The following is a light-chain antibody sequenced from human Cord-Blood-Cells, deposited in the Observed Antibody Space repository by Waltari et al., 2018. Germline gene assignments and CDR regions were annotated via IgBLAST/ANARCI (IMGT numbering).Light chain of an antibody. V-gene: IGKV1-39*01. CDR3: QQSYSTPWT. Sequence: DIQMTQSPSSLSASVGDRVTITCRASKSISSYLTWYQQKPGKAPKLLIYAASSLQSGVPSRFSCSGSVTDFTLTISSLQPEDFATYYCQQSYSTPWTFGQGTKVEIK. CDR1: KSISSY. J-gene: IGKJ1*01. CDR2: AAS.